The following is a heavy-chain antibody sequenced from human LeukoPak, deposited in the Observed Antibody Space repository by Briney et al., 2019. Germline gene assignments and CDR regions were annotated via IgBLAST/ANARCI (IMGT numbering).Heavy chain of an antibody. CDR1: GFTFSTYW. V-gene: IGHV3-7*01. J-gene: IGHJ3*01. CDR2: IKPDGSHV. CDR3: AREGRLLGAFDV. Sequence: PGGSLRLSCAASGFTFSTYWMNWVRQAPGKGLEWVADIKPDGSHVSYVDSVKGRFSISSDNAQNSLYLQVSSLRAEDTAIYYCAREGRLLGAFDVWGQGTMVTVSS.